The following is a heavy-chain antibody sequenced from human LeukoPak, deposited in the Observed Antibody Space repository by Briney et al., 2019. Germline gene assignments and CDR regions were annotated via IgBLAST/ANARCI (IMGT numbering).Heavy chain of an antibody. CDR1: GYSISSGYY. D-gene: IGHD2-2*02. J-gene: IGHJ4*02. CDR3: ARLGYCSSTSCYTGKY. Sequence: PSETLSLTCAVSGYSISSGYYWGWIRQPPGKGLEWIGSIYHSGSTYYSPSLKSRVTISVDTSKNQFSLKLSSVTAADTAVYYCARLGYCSSTSCYTGKYWGQGTLVTVSS. V-gene: IGHV4-38-2*01. CDR2: IYHSGST.